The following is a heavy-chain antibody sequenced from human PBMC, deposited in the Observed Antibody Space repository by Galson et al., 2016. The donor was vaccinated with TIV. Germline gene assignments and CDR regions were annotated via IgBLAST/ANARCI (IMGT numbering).Heavy chain of an antibody. V-gene: IGHV5-51*03. CDR2: THLRNLET. CDR3: ARLAANNYGYGYFDH. D-gene: IGHD5-18*01. Sequence: VAEVKKPGESLKLSRKGSGYSVTNYWIGCVRQMPGKGLEWMVLTHLRNLETRYTPPFQGQVTIPANNSITTAYLQWSSLKASDTAIYYCARLAANNYGYGYFDHWGQGTLVTVSS. CDR1: GYSVTNYW. J-gene: IGHJ4*02.